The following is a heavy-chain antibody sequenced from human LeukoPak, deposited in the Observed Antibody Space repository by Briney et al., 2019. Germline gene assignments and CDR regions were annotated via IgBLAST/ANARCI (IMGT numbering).Heavy chain of an antibody. D-gene: IGHD2-21*02. CDR2: ISYDGSNK. Sequence: GGSLRLSCAASGLTFSSYAMHWVRQAPGKGLEWVAVISYDGSNKYYADSVKGRFTISRDNSKNTLYLQMNSLRAEDTAVYYCARDARRPRDVVVTSDDLDYWGQGTLVTVSS. V-gene: IGHV3-30*01. J-gene: IGHJ4*02. CDR1: GLTFSSYA. CDR3: ARDARRPRDVVVTSDDLDY.